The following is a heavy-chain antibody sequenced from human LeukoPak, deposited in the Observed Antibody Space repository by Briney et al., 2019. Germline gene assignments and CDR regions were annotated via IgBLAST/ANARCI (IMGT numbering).Heavy chain of an antibody. CDR2: IYPGDSDT. J-gene: IGHJ4*02. CDR1: GYSFTSYW. Sequence: GESPKISCKGSGYSFTSYWIGWVRQMPGKGLEWMGIIYPGDSDTRYSPSFQGQVTISADKSISTAYLQWSSLKASDTAMYYCARPQKLGSLTFDFDYWGQGTLVTVSS. CDR3: ARPQKLGSLTFDFDY. V-gene: IGHV5-51*01. D-gene: IGHD7-27*01.